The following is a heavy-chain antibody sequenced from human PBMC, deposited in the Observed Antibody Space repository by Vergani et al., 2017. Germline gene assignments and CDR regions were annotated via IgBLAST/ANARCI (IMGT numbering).Heavy chain of an antibody. V-gene: IGHV5-51*01. CDR2: IYPSDSDT. D-gene: IGHD5-18*01. Sequence: EVQLVQSGAEVKKPGESLKISCKGSGYSFTSYWIGWVPQIPGKGLEWMGIIYPSDSDTRYSPSFQGKVTISADKSISTAYLQRSSLKAADTARYYCARNELGGGGYSDGYEADYWGQGTLVTVSS. J-gene: IGHJ4*02. CDR1: GYSFTSYW. CDR3: ARNELGGGGYSDGYEADY.